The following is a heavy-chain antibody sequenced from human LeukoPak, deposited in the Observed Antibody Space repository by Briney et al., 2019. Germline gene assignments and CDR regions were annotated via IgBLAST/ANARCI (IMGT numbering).Heavy chain of an antibody. CDR3: ARYTRGRNGMDV. Sequence: SETLSLTCAVYGGSFSGYYWSWIRQPPGKELEWIGEINHSGSTNYNPSLKSRVTISVDTSKNQFSLKLSSVTAADTAVYYCARYTRGRNGMDVWGQGTTVTVSS. CDR1: GGSFSGYY. D-gene: IGHD1-26*01. J-gene: IGHJ6*02. CDR2: INHSGST. V-gene: IGHV4-34*01.